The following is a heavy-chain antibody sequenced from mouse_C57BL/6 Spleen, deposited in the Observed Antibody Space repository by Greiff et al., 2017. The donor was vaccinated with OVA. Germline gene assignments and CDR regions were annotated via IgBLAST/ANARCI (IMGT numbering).Heavy chain of an antibody. CDR2: INPSTGGT. CDR3: ARPIDSYAMDD. V-gene: IGHV1-42*01. D-gene: IGHD3-2*01. J-gene: IGHJ4*01. Sequence: EVQLQQSGPELVKPGASVKISCKASGYSFTGYYMNWVKQSPEKSLEWIGEINPSTGGTTYNQKFKAKATLTVDKSSSTAYMQLKSLTSEDSAVYYCARPIDSYAMDDWGQGTSVTVSS. CDR1: GYSFTGYY.